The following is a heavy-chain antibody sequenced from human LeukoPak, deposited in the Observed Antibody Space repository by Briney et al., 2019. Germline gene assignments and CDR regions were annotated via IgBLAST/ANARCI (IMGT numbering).Heavy chain of an antibody. J-gene: IGHJ4*02. CDR2: ISSSSSYI. CDR1: GFTFSSYS. D-gene: IGHD3-10*01. V-gene: IGHV3-21*01. Sequence: NLGGSLRLSCAASGFTFSSYSMNWVRQAPGKGLEWVSSISSSSSYIYYADSVKGRFTISRDNAKNSLYLQMNSLRDEDTAVYYCARLEYYYVSGNYYKLFDYWGQGTLVTVCS. CDR3: ARLEYYYVSGNYYKLFDY.